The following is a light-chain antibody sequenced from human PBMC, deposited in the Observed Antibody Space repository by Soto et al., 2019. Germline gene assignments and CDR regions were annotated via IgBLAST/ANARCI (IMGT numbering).Light chain of an antibody. CDR3: QQGFSSPPYT. Sequence: DIQMTQSPSSLSASLGDRVTIACRASQSISGYLCWYQQKPRKAPRLLIYGASTLQSGVPPRFSGSGSGRDYTHTITSLQPEDFATYHCQQGFSSPPYTFGLGTNLEIK. J-gene: IGKJ2*01. CDR1: QSISGY. V-gene: IGKV1-39*01. CDR2: GAS.